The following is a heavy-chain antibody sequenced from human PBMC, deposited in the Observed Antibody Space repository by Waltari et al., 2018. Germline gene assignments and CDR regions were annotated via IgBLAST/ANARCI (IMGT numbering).Heavy chain of an antibody. CDR3: ATNREYCSSTSCYGRWFDP. CDR1: GGSFNDYY. V-gene: IGHV4-34*01. Sequence: QVQLQKWGAGLLMPSETLSLPCAVYGGSFNDYYWTWYRQPPWKGLEWIGEINHSGSTNYNPSLKSRVTISVDTSKNQFSLKLSSVTAADTAVYYCATNREYCSSTSCYGRWFDPWGQGTLVTVSS. J-gene: IGHJ5*02. CDR2: INHSGST. D-gene: IGHD2-2*01.